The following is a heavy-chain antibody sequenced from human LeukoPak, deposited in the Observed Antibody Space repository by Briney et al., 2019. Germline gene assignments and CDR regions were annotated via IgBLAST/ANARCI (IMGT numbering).Heavy chain of an antibody. V-gene: IGHV3-53*01. Sequence: GGSLRLSCAASGFTVSSNYMTWVRQAPGKGLEWVSVIYSGGSAYYADFVKGRFTISRDNSKNTLYLQMNSLRAEDADVYSFARGPVAAAGSHNYYYYGMDVWGQGTTVTVSS. CDR2: IYSGGSA. CDR3: ARGPVAAAGSHNYYYYGMDV. D-gene: IGHD6-13*01. CDR1: GFTVSSNY. J-gene: IGHJ6*02.